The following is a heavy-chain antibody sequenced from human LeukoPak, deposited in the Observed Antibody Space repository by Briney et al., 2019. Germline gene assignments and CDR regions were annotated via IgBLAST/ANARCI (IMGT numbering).Heavy chain of an antibody. D-gene: IGHD3-10*01. V-gene: IGHV4-39*07. CDR1: GGSISSSSYY. CDR2: IYYSGST. J-gene: IGHJ4*02. Sequence: PSETLSLTCIVSGGSISSSSYYWGWIRQPPGKGLEWIGSIYYSGSTYYNPSLKSRVTISVDTSKNQFSLKLSSVTAADTAVYYCAGGESPIDYWGQGTLVTVSS. CDR3: AGGESPIDY.